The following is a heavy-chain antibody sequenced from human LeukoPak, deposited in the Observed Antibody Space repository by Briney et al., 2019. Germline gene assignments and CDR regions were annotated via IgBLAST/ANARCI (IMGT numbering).Heavy chain of an antibody. CDR2: VWSDGSNK. CDR3: ARDPGTTTYGMDV. J-gene: IGHJ6*02. Sequence: GGSLRLSCTASGFTFSNYGMHWVRQAPGRGLEWVAVVWSDGSNKNYADSVKGRFTISKDNYKNTLYPQMSSLRAADTAVYYCARDPGTTTYGMDVWGQGTTVTASS. V-gene: IGHV3-33*01. D-gene: IGHD1-1*01. CDR1: GFTFSNYG.